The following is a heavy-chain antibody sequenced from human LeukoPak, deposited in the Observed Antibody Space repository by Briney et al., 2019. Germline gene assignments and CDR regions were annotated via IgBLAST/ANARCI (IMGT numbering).Heavy chain of an antibody. Sequence: SETLSLTCTVSGGSISSSSYYWGWIRQPPGKGLEWIGSIYYSGSTYYNPSLKSRVTISVDTSKNQFSLKLSSVTAADTAVYYCARHLAAALHYWGQGTLVTVSS. V-gene: IGHV4-39*01. CDR1: GGSISSSSYY. CDR2: IYYSGST. D-gene: IGHD6-13*01. CDR3: ARHLAAALHY. J-gene: IGHJ4*02.